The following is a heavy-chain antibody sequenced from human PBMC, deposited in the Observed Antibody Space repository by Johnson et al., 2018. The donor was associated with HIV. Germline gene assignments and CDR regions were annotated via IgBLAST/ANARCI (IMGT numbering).Heavy chain of an antibody. Sequence: VQLVESGGGLVQPGGSLRLSCAASGFTFNTYWMTWVRQPPGRGLECVANIKQDGTEKNYVDSVRGRFTISRDNAANSLYLQMNSLRPEDTAVYYCARDNPSRMAAAFDIWGQGTMVTVSS. CDR2: IKQDGTEK. V-gene: IGHV3-7*01. D-gene: IGHD1-14*01. J-gene: IGHJ3*02. CDR1: GFTFNTYW. CDR3: ARDNPSRMAAAFDI.